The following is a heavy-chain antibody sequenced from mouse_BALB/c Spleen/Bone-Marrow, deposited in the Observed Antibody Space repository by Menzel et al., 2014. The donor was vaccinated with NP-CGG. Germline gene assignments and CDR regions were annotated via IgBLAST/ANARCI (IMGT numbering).Heavy chain of an antibody. Sequence: EVKLMESGGGLVKPGGSLKLSCAASGFTFSSYATSWVRQTPEKRLEWVASISSGGSTYYPDSVKGRFTISRDNARNILYLQMSSLRSEDTAMYYCARGGFRGLDYWGHGTTLTVSS. V-gene: IGHV5-6-5*01. J-gene: IGHJ2*01. CDR3: ARGGFRGLDY. CDR2: ISSGGST. CDR1: GFTFSSYA.